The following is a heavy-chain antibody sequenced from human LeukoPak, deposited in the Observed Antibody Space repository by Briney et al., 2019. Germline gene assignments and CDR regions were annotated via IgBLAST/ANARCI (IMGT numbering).Heavy chain of an antibody. CDR1: GGSISSYY. J-gene: IGHJ4*02. CDR2: IYYSGST. Sequence: PSETLSLTCTVSGGSISSYYWSWIRQPPGKGLEWIGYIYYSGSTYYNPSLKSRVTISVDTSKNQFSLKLSSVTAADTAVYYCARTKYYYDSSGYYSKRFDYWGQGTLVTVSS. CDR3: ARTKYYYDSSGYYSKRFDY. D-gene: IGHD3-22*01. V-gene: IGHV4-59*12.